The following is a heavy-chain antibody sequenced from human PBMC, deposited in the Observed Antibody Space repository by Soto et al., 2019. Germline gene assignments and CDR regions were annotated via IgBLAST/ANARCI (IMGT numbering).Heavy chain of an antibody. D-gene: IGHD5-12*01. Sequence: EVQLVESGGGLVQPGGSLRLSCTASGFTFNTYTMSWVRQAPGKGLEYISDISGSSSSIYYADSVKGRFTISRDNAKTSLYLQMNSLRDDDSAVYYCARALRYSAYGGMDVWGQGTTVTVSS. V-gene: IGHV3-48*02. CDR3: ARALRYSAYGGMDV. J-gene: IGHJ6*02. CDR2: ISGSSSSI. CDR1: GFTFNTYT.